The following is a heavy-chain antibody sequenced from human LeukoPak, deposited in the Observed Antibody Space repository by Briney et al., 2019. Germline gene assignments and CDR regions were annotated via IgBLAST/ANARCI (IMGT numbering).Heavy chain of an antibody. CDR3: ARGRLGTMIVVVMNYNWFDP. J-gene: IGHJ5*02. D-gene: IGHD3-22*01. CDR2: INHSGST. Sequence: SETLSLTCAVYGGSFSGYYWSWIRQPPGKGLEWIGEINHSGSTNYNPSLKSRVTISVDTSKNQFSLKLSSVTAADTAVYYCARGRLGTMIVVVMNYNWFDPWGQGTLVTVSS. CDR1: GGSFSGYY. V-gene: IGHV4-34*01.